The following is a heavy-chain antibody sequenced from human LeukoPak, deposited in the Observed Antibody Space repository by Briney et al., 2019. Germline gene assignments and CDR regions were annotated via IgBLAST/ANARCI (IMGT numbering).Heavy chain of an antibody. J-gene: IGHJ6*03. D-gene: IGHD5-18*01. CDR3: ARGIRSYGGYSYGRRYNYYYYYMDV. Sequence: PSETLSLTCAVYGGSFSGYYRSWIRQPPGKGLEWMGEIKDSGSIKYNPSLKSRVTISVDPSKNQYALKLSSVTAAETAVYYCARGIRSYGGYSYGRRYNYYYYYMDVWGKGTTVTVSS. CDR2: IKDSGSI. V-gene: IGHV4-34*01. CDR1: GGSFSGYY.